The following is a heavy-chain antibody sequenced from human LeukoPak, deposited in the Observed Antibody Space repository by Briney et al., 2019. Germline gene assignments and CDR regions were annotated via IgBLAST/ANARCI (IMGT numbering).Heavy chain of an antibody. CDR3: ARSHTAMVLVY. Sequence: GASVKVSCKASGGTFSSYAISWVRQAPGQGLEWMGGIIPIFGSANYTHKFQDRVTITADKSTSTAYMELSSLRSEDTAVYYCARSHTAMVLVYWGQGTLVTVSS. D-gene: IGHD5-18*01. CDR2: IIPIFGSA. J-gene: IGHJ4*02. V-gene: IGHV1-69*06. CDR1: GGTFSSYA.